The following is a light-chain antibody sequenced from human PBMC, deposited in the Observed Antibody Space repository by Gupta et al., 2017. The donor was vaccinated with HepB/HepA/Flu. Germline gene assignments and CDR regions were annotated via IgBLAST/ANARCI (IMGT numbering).Light chain of an antibody. V-gene: IGKV3-15*01. Sequence: EIVMTQSPATLSVSPGERATLSCRASQSVNSNLAWYQQKPGQAPRLLIYGASTRATGIPARFSGSGSGTEFTLTFTSLQSEDFAVYYCQQDNNWPPSSFGQGTKLEIK. CDR2: GAS. CDR1: QSVNSN. J-gene: IGKJ2*03. CDR3: QQDNNWPPSS.